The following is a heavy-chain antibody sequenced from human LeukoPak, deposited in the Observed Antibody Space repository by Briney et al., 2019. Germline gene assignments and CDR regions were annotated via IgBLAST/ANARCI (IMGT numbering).Heavy chain of an antibody. J-gene: IGHJ4*02. CDR1: GGSISSYY. Sequence: PSETLSLTCTVSGGSISSYYWSWIRQPPGKGLEWIGYIYYSGSTNYNPSLKSRVTISVDTSKNQFSLKLSSVTAADTAVYYRARVNYYGSGSHDYWGQGTLVTVSS. CDR3: ARVNYYGSGSHDY. CDR2: IYYSGST. V-gene: IGHV4-59*01. D-gene: IGHD3-10*01.